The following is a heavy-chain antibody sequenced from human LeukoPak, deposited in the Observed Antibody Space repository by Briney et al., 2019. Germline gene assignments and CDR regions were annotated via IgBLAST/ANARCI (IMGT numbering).Heavy chain of an antibody. J-gene: IGHJ4*02. CDR3: ASHVLLWFGESPLFDY. V-gene: IGHV3-23*01. Sequence: GGSLRLSCAASGFTFSSYAMSWVRQAPGKGLEWVSAISGSGGSTYYADSVKGRFTISRDNSKNTLYLQMNSLRAEDTAVYYCASHVLLWFGESPLFDYWGQGTLATVSS. CDR1: GFTFSSYA. D-gene: IGHD3-10*01. CDR2: ISGSGGST.